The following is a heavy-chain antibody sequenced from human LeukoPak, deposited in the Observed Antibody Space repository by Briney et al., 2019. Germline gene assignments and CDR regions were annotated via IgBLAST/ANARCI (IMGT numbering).Heavy chain of an antibody. CDR1: GGSISSSSYY. CDR2: IYYSGST. Sequence: SETLSLTCTVSGGSISSSSYYWGWIRQLPGKGLEWIGSIYYSGSTYYNPSLKSRVTISVDTSKNQFSLKLSSVTAADTAVYYCARHSFGAYGSGSSCWFDPWGQGTLVTVSS. V-gene: IGHV4-39*01. D-gene: IGHD3-10*01. CDR3: ARHSFGAYGSGSSCWFDP. J-gene: IGHJ5*02.